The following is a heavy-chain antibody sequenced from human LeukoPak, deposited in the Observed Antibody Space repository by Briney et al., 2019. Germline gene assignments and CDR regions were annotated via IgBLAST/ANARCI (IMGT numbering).Heavy chain of an antibody. CDR3: AKADPSYGSGSYYFGYPSVDY. D-gene: IGHD3-10*01. J-gene: IGHJ4*02. CDR1: GLTFSSYA. CDR2: ISGSGGST. Sequence: GGSLRLSCAASGLTFSSYAMSWVRQAPGKGLEWVSAISGSGGSTYYADSVKGRFTISRDNSKNTLYLQMNSLRAEDTAVYYCAKADPSYGSGSYYFGYPSVDYWGQGTLVTVSS. V-gene: IGHV3-23*01.